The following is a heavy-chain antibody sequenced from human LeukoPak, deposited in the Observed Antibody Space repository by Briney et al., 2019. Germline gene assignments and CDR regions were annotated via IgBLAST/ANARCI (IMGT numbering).Heavy chain of an antibody. Sequence: GGSLRLSCAASGFTFSSYAMHWVRQAPGKGLEWVAVISYDGSNKYYADSVKGRFTISRDNSKNTLYLQMNNLRAEDTAVYYCARVGNYDSSGYTSFDYWGQGTLVTVSS. D-gene: IGHD3-22*01. J-gene: IGHJ4*02. CDR1: GFTFSSYA. CDR2: ISYDGSNK. V-gene: IGHV3-30-3*01. CDR3: ARVGNYDSSGYTSFDY.